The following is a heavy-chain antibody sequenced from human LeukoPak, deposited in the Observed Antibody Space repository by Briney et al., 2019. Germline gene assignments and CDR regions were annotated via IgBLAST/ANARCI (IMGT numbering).Heavy chain of an antibody. J-gene: IGHJ4*02. CDR2: IRYDGSNK. D-gene: IGHD4-17*01. V-gene: IGHV3-30*02. CDR1: GFTFSSYG. Sequence: QPGGSLRLSCAASGFTFSSYGMHWVRQAPGKGLEWVAFIRYDGSNKYYAGSVKGRFTISRDNSKITLYLQMNSLRAEDTAVYYCAKDDLMTTVTTVDYWGQGTLVTVPS. CDR3: AKDDLMTTVTTVDY.